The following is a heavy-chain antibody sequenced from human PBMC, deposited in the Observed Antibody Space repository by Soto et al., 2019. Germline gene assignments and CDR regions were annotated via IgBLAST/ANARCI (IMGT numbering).Heavy chain of an antibody. D-gene: IGHD1-1*01. CDR2: ISAYNGNT. CDR3: ARDGDSAGTDAEHYYMDV. CDR1: GYTFTSYG. Sequence: ASVKVSCKASGYTFTSYGISWVRQAPGQGLEWMGWISAYNGNTNYAQKLQGRVTMTTDTSTSTAYMELRSLRSDDTAVYYCARDGDSAGTDAEHYYMDVWAKGPRSPSP. J-gene: IGHJ6*03. V-gene: IGHV1-18*01.